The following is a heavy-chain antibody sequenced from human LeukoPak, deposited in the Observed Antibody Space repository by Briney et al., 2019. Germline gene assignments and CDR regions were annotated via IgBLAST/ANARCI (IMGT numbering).Heavy chain of an antibody. CDR1: GFTFSGYG. CDR2: IAYDGSRK. D-gene: IGHD1-26*01. J-gene: IGHJ4*02. V-gene: IGHV3-33*05. CDR3: AKPPYTGSPYSFDY. Sequence: PGKSLRLSCAGSGFTFSGYGMHWVRQAPGKGLEWVTGIAYDGSRKHYADSVKGRFTISRDNSKNTLYLQMNSLRAEDTAVYYCAKPPYTGSPYSFDYWGQGTLVTVSS.